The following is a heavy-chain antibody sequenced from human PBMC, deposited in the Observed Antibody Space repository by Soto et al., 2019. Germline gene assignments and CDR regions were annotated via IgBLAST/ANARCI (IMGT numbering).Heavy chain of an antibody. J-gene: IGHJ2*01. CDR3: ARDNYYESRGSKAWYFDL. CDR1: GNTLTSHW. D-gene: IGHD3-22*01. Sequence: ASVKVSCKASGNTLTSHWMHWVRQAPGQGLEWMGVINPSGSSTSYAQKFQGRVTMTRDTSTSTVYMEVNSLISEDTAVYYCARDNYYESRGSKAWYFDLLGRVTLVTGSS. CDR2: INPSGSST. V-gene: IGHV1-46*01.